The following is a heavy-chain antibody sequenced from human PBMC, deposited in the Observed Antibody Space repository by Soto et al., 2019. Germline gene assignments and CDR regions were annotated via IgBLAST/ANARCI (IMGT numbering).Heavy chain of an antibody. CDR3: ARGVIHYGSGSYSYGMDV. Sequence: AASVKVSCKASGYTFTSYGISWVRQAPGQGLEWMGWISAYNGNTNYAQKLQGRVTMTTDTSTSTAYMELRSLRSDDTAVYYCARGVIHYGSGSYSYGMDVWGQGTTVTVSS. J-gene: IGHJ6*02. CDR2: ISAYNGNT. V-gene: IGHV1-18*04. D-gene: IGHD3-10*01. CDR1: GYTFTSYG.